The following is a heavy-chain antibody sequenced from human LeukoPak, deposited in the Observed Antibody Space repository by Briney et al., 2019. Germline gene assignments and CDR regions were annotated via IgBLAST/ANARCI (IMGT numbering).Heavy chain of an antibody. CDR1: GFTFSSYW. D-gene: IGHD5-12*01. J-gene: IGHJ4*02. CDR3: VREGRVSGYDFDR. CDR2: INSDGSST. Sequence: GGSLRLSCAASGFTFSSYWMHWVRQAPGKGLVWVSRINSDGSSTTYADSVKGRFTISRDNAKNTLYLQMNSLRVEDTAVYYCVREGRVSGYDFDRWGQGNLVTVSS. V-gene: IGHV3-74*01.